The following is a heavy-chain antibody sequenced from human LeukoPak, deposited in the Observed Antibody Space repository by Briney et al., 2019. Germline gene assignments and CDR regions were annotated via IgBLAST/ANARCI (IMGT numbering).Heavy chain of an antibody. V-gene: IGHV3-21*01. CDR1: GFTFSSYS. D-gene: IGHD3-10*01. CDR3: ARDLRRLWFGELLYDTLYYFDY. Sequence: GGSLRLSCAASGFTFSSYSMNWVRQAPGKGLEWVSSISSSSSYICYADSVKGRFTISRDNAKNSLYLQMNSLRAEDTAVYYCARDLRRLWFGELLYDTLYYFDYWGQGTLVTVSS. J-gene: IGHJ4*02. CDR2: ISSSSSYI.